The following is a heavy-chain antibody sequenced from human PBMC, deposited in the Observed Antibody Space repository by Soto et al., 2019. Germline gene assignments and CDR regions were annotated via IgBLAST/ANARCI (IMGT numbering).Heavy chain of an antibody. CDR1: GFTFSSYA. Sequence: EVQLLESGGGLVQPGGSLRLSCAASGFTFSSYAMSWVRQAPGKGLEWVSAISGSGGSTYYADSVKGRFTISRDNSKNTLYLQMNILRAEDTAVYYCANPNYGDYRIQGYYYYYMDVWGKGTTVTVSS. J-gene: IGHJ6*03. CDR3: ANPNYGDYRIQGYYYYYMDV. V-gene: IGHV3-23*01. CDR2: ISGSGGST. D-gene: IGHD4-17*01.